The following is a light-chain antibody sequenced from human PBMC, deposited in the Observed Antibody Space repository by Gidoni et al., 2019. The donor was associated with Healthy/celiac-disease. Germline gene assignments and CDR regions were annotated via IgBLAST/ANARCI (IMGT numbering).Light chain of an antibody. CDR2: GAS. CDR1: QRVSSSY. Sequence: EIVLTQSPGTLSVSPRERATLACRASQRVSSSYLAWYQQKPGQAARLLIQGASSRATGMPDRVSGRGFWTEFTLSLRRLEPEDFAVYYCQQYGSSPRTFGQGTKVEIK. J-gene: IGKJ1*01. V-gene: IGKV3-20*01. CDR3: QQYGSSPRT.